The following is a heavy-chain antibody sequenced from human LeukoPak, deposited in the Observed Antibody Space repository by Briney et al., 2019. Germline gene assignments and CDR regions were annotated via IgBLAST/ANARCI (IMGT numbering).Heavy chain of an antibody. CDR3: ARHSSPAAEDY. Sequence: PSETLSLTCTVSGGSISGYYWSWIRQPPGKGLEWIGSIYSNRNNKYNPSHLRRLPIYLDTSKNQYSLKRSSVTVAQRAGYYCARHSSPAAEDYWGPRTLLTLSS. CDR2: IYSNRNN. CDR1: GGSISGYY. V-gene: IGHV4-59*08. D-gene: IGHD6-13*01. J-gene: IGHJ4*02.